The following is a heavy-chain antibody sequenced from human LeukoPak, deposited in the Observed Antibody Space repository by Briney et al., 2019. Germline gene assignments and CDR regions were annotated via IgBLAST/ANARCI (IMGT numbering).Heavy chain of an antibody. CDR1: GFTFSSYA. CDR2: ISGSGGST. V-gene: IGHV3-23*01. CDR3: AKDNPRYNWNGGFDP. J-gene: IGHJ5*02. Sequence: GGSLRLSCAASGFTFSSYAMSWVRQAPGKGLEWVSAISGSGGSTYYAVSVKGRFTISRDNSKNTLYLQMNSLRAEDTAVYYCAKDNPRYNWNGGFDPWGQGTLVTVSS. D-gene: IGHD1-20*01.